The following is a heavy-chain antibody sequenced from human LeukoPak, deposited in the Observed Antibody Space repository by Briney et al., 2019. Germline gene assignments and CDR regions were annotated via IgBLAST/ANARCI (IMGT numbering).Heavy chain of an antibody. Sequence: ASVKVSCKASGYTFTDYYMLWVRQAPGQGLEWMGWINPNSGGTNFAQKFQGRVAVTRDTSISTAYLELGSLRSDDTAVYFCARARWQLVPYFDSWGQGTLVTVSS. CDR2: INPNSGGT. CDR3: ARARWQLVPYFDS. J-gene: IGHJ4*02. CDR1: GYTFTDYY. D-gene: IGHD6-6*01. V-gene: IGHV1-2*02.